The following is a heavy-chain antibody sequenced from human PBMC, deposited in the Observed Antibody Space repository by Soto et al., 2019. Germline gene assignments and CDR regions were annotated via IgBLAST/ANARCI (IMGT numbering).Heavy chain of an antibody. CDR2: IIPIFGTA. V-gene: IGHV1-69*13. Sequence: SVKVSCKTSGGTFSSYAISWVRQAPGQGLEWMGGIIPIFGTANYAQKFQGRVTITADESTSTAYMELSSLRSEDTAVYYCARTHILTGYLNWFDPWGQGTLVTVSS. CDR3: ARTHILTGYLNWFDP. J-gene: IGHJ5*02. D-gene: IGHD3-9*01. CDR1: GGTFSSYA.